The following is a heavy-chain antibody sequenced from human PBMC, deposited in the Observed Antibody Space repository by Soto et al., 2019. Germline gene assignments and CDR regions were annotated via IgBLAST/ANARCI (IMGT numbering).Heavy chain of an antibody. CDR2: ISGSGGST. D-gene: IGHD6-13*01. Sequence: GGSLRLSCAASGFTFSSYGMHWVRQAPGKGLEWVSAISGSGGSTYYADSVKGQFTISRDNSKNTLYLQMNSLRAEDTAVYYCAKVRQQQLVFDPWGQGTLVTVSS. J-gene: IGHJ5*02. CDR3: AKVRQQQLVFDP. V-gene: IGHV3-23*01. CDR1: GFTFSSYG.